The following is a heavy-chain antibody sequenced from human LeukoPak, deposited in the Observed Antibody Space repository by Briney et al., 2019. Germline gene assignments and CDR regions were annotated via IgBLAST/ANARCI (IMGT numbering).Heavy chain of an antibody. J-gene: IGHJ4*02. CDR2: ISGNSNNI. Sequence: GGSLRLSCTASGFIFSNYAMRWVRQAPGKGLEWLSTISGNSNNIYYADSVEGRFTIAKDNCQKILYLQMSNPRADDTAIYYCTKDQRQSDVGQLGIVVTWSQGTLATAPS. V-gene: IGHV3-23*01. CDR1: GFIFSNYA. D-gene: IGHD1-26*01. CDR3: TKDQRQSDVGQLGIVVT.